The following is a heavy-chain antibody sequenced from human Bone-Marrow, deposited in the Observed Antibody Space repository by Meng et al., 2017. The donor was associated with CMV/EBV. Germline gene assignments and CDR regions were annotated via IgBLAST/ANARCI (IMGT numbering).Heavy chain of an antibody. CDR1: RHTLTGYY. CDR3: ARDVTIFGVVIIGYWFDP. V-gene: IGHV1-2*02. Sequence: ASVKVSCKAPRHTLTGYYIHWVRQAPGQGLEWLGWINPNSGGTNYAQKFQGRVTMTRDTSISTAYMELSSLRSDDTAVYYCARDVTIFGVVIIGYWFDPWGQGTLVTVSS. J-gene: IGHJ5*02. D-gene: IGHD3-3*01. CDR2: INPNSGGT.